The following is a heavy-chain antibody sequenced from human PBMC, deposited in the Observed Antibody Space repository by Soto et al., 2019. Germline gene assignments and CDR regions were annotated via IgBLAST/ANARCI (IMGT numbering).Heavy chain of an antibody. CDR3: ARARLRYNWTDCPDYYYGMDV. V-gene: IGHV3-30-3*01. J-gene: IGHJ6*02. CDR1: GFTFSSYA. CDR2: ISYDGSNK. Sequence: QVQLVEAGGGVVQPGRSLRLSCAASGFTFSSYAMHWVRQAPGKGLEWVAVISYDGSNKYYADSVKGRFTISRDNSKNTLYLQMNSLRAEDTAVYYCARARLRYNWTDCPDYYYGMDVWGHGTTVTISS. D-gene: IGHD1-1*01.